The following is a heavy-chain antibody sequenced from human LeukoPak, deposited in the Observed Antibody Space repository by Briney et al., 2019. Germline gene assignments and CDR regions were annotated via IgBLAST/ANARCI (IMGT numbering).Heavy chain of an antibody. J-gene: IGHJ5*02. CDR1: YC. Sequence: YCWXXXXQXPGKGLEWIGSIYHSASTYYTPSLNSRLPISVDTSNNHFSLKLSSVTAADTAVYYCARPHGNQLLLGAPQWFDPWGQGTLVTVSS. CDR3: ARPHGNQLLLGAPQWFDP. CDR2: IYHSAST. D-gene: IGHD2-2*01. V-gene: IGHV4-39*02.